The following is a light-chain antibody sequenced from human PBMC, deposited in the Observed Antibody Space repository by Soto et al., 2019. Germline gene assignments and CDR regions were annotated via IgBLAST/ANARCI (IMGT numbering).Light chain of an antibody. J-gene: IGKJ2*01. CDR2: GAS. CDR3: QQSYRSPYT. Sequence: IQMTQSPSSLSASVGDSVTVTCRASQSINIYLNWYQQKPGKAPTLLIYGASSLQSWVPSRFTDGGSRTDFTLTISSLQPEDFATYYCQQSYRSPYTFGQGTKLEIK. CDR1: QSINIY. V-gene: IGKV1-39*01.